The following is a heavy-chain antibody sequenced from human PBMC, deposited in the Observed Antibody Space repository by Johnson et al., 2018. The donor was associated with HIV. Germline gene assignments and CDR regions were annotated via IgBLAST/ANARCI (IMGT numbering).Heavy chain of an antibody. D-gene: IGHD3-10*01. V-gene: IGHV3-23*04. Sequence: VQLVESGGGVVQPGRSLRLSCAASGLTFSSYAMNWVRQAPGKGLEWVSGISGSGGSTYYADSVKGRFTISRDNSKNTLYLQMNGLRAEDTAVYYCARSLGVGAFDSWGQGTMVTVSS. CDR1: GLTFSSYA. J-gene: IGHJ3*02. CDR2: ISGSGGST. CDR3: ARSLGVGAFDS.